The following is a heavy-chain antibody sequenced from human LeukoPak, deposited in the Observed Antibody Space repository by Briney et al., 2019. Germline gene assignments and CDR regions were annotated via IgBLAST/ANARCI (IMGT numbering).Heavy chain of an antibody. CDR1: GFTVGNNF. CDR2: MYSRGSS. J-gene: IGHJ4*02. CDR3: ARGQIVGVQGDF. D-gene: IGHD1-26*01. V-gene: IGHV3-66*02. Sequence: PGGSLRLSCTVSGFTVGNNFMSWVRQAPGKGLEWVALMYSRGSSHYADSVRGRFTISRDSSKDTVYLQMNSLTAEDTAVYYCARGQIVGVQGDFWGQGTLVTVSS.